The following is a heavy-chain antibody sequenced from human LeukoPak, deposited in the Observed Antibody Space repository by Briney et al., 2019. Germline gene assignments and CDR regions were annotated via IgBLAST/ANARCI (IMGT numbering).Heavy chain of an antibody. D-gene: IGHD2/OR15-2a*01. V-gene: IGHV4-59*01. Sequence: SETLSLTCAVSGGSISSYYWSWIRQPPGKGLEWIGYMYYSGSTNYNPSLKSRVTISVDTSKNQFSLELRYVTAGDTAVYCCASGALYPLDYWGQGTLVTVSS. J-gene: IGHJ4*02. CDR1: GGSISSYY. CDR3: ASGALYPLDY. CDR2: MYYSGST.